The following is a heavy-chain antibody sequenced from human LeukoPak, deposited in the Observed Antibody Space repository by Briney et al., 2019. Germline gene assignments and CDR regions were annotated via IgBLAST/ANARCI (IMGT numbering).Heavy chain of an antibody. Sequence: ASVKISCKASGYTFTSYAMNWVRQAPGQGLEWMGWINTNTGNPTYAQGFTGRFVFSLDTSVSTAYLQISSLKAEDTAVYYCARDPDWKDYYDSSGYTPWGQGTLVTVSS. D-gene: IGHD3-22*01. CDR1: GYTFTSYA. J-gene: IGHJ1*01. CDR2: INTNTGNP. V-gene: IGHV7-4-1*02. CDR3: ARDPDWKDYYDSSGYTP.